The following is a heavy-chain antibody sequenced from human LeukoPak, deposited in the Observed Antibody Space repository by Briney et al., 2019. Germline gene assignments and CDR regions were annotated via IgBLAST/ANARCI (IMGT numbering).Heavy chain of an antibody. Sequence: SSETLSLTCAVYGGSFSSYYWGWIRQPPGKGLEWIGSIYYSGSTYYDPSLKSRVTISVDTSKNQFSLKLSSVTAADTAVYYCARNLPESTVTTLFDYWGQGTLVTVSS. V-gene: IGHV4-39*01. CDR1: GGSFSSYY. D-gene: IGHD4-17*01. J-gene: IGHJ4*02. CDR2: IYYSGST. CDR3: ARNLPESTVTTLFDY.